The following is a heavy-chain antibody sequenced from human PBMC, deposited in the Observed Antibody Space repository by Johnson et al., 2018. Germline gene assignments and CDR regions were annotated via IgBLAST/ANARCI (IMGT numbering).Heavy chain of an antibody. CDR2: VGRTGTT. V-gene: IGHV3-23*04. D-gene: IGHD6-6*01. CDR3: AKRRSGGSSRDDAFDF. J-gene: IGHJ3*01. CDR1: GFTFSDYA. Sequence: VQLVQSGGGLVQPGGSLRLSCAASGFTFSDYAVSWVRQAPGKGLEWVSVVGRTGTTFYADSVKGRFTISRDNSKNTLYLQMNSLRAEDTAVYYCAKRRSGGSSRDDAFDFWGQGTMVTVAS.